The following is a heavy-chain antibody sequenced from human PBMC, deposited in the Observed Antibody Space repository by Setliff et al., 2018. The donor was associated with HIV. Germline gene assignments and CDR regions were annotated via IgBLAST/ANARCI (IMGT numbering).Heavy chain of an antibody. J-gene: IGHJ6*02. CDR1: GFTFSTSS. CDR3: ATFNFWTGSLVDYYYHGEDV. Sequence: PGGSLRLSCAGSGFTFSTSSMNWVRQAPGKGLECVAVIYNGGGTDYSDSVKGRFSISRDNSKNILHLQMNRLRVDDTAVYYCATFNFWTGSLVDYYYHGEDVWGQGTTVTVSS. CDR2: IYNGGGT. D-gene: IGHD3-3*01. V-gene: IGHV3-66*01.